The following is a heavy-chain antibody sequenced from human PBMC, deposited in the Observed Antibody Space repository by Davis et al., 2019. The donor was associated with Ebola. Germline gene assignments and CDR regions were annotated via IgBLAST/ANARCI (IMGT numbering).Heavy chain of an antibody. V-gene: IGHV4-39*01. Sequence: SETLSLTCAVYGGSFSGYYWGWIRQPPGKGLEWIGSIYYSGSTYYNPSLKSRVTISVDTSKNQFSLKLSSVTAADTAVYYCARHMTTVTFNWFDPWGQGTLVTVSS. CDR2: IYYSGST. J-gene: IGHJ5*02. CDR3: ARHMTTVTFNWFDP. CDR1: GGSFSGYY. D-gene: IGHD4-17*01.